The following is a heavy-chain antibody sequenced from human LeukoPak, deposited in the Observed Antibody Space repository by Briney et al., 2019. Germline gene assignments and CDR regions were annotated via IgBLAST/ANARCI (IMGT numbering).Heavy chain of an antibody. D-gene: IGHD3-22*01. CDR1: GFTFSSYA. V-gene: IGHV3-13*01. CDR3: ARVRYDSSGAVDYFDY. CDR2: IGTAGDT. Sequence: PGGSLRLSCAASGFTFSSYAMHWVRQTPGKGLEWVSAIGTAGDTYYPGSVRGRFTISRENAKNSLYLQMNSLRAGDTAVYYCARVRYDSSGAVDYFDYWGQGTLVTVSS. J-gene: IGHJ4*02.